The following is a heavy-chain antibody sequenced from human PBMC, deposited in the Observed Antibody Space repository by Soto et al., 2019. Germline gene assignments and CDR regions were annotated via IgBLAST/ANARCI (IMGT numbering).Heavy chain of an antibody. CDR2: ISGSGGST. CDR3: ATVPTRITMVRGGIINPPDY. V-gene: IGHV3-23*01. CDR1: GFTFSSYA. J-gene: IGHJ4*02. D-gene: IGHD3-10*01. Sequence: EVQLLESGGGLVQPGGSLRLSCAASGFTFSSYAMSWVRQAPGKGLEWVSAISGSGGSTYYADSVKGRFTISRDNSKNTLYLQMNSLRAEDTAVYYCATVPTRITMVRGGIINPPDYWGQGTLVTVSS.